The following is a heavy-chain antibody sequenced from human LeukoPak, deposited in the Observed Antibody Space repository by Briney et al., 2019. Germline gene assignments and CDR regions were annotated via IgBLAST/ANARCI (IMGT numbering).Heavy chain of an antibody. Sequence: ASVKVSCKASGYTFTGHYMYWVRQAPGQGLEWMGWINPNSGGTKYAQKFQGRVTMTRDTSISTAYMELSRLRSDDTAVYYCARSYYYGSGSYYTGDAFDIWGQGTMVTVSS. D-gene: IGHD3-10*01. CDR3: ARSYYYGSGSYYTGDAFDI. CDR1: GYTFTGHY. CDR2: INPNSGGT. V-gene: IGHV1-2*02. J-gene: IGHJ3*02.